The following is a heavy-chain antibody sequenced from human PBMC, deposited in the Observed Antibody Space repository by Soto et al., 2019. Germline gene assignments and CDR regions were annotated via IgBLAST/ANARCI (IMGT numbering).Heavy chain of an antibody. V-gene: IGHV3-23*01. Sequence: EVQLFEAGGGLVQPGGSLRLSCAASGFTLRSSAMSWVRQAPGKGLEWVSAISSGGGNTFYADSVKGRFTISRDNSNNTLYLHMNSLRAEDTAVYYCVKDRVLPSGTQWGQGALVTVSS. J-gene: IGHJ4*02. CDR1: GFTLRSSA. CDR3: VKDRVLPSGTQ. D-gene: IGHD2-2*01. CDR2: ISSGGGNT.